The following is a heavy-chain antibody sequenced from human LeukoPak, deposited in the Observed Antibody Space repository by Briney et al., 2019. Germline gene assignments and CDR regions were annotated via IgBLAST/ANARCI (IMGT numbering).Heavy chain of an antibody. CDR1: GGSISGYF. CDR2: IYSSGSN. V-gene: IGHV4-4*07. D-gene: IGHD5-12*01. J-gene: IGHJ4*02. Sequence: PSQTLSLTCTVSGGSISGYFWSWIRQPAGKGLEWIGRIYSSGSNNYNPSLKSRVTMSLDTSKNHLSLNLSSVTAADTPVYYCAREPTSGREPTSGRPLDYWGQGTLVTVSS. CDR3: AREPTSGREPTSGRPLDY.